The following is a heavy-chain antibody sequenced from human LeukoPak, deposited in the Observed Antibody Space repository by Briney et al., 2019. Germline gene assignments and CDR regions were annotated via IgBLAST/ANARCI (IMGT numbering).Heavy chain of an antibody. Sequence: GGSLRLSCAASGSTFSSYTMNWVRQAPGKGLQWVSTVSASSGIHYSDSVKGRFTISRDNARNSLYLQMNSLRDEDTAVYYCARDALHTAHFDYWGQRTLVTVSS. J-gene: IGHJ4*02. V-gene: IGHV3-48*02. D-gene: IGHD5-18*01. CDR3: ARDALHTAHFDY. CDR2: VSASSGI. CDR1: GSTFSSYT.